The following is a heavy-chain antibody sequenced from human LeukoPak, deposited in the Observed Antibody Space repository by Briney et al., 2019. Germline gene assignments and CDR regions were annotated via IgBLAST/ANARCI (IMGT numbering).Heavy chain of an antibody. D-gene: IGHD1-26*01. CDR3: AKKAVGTATGGPLDY. CDR2: ISDSGSST. V-gene: IGHV3-23*01. J-gene: IGHJ4*02. CDR1: GFTFSSYA. Sequence: GGSLRLSCAASGFTFSSYAMSWVRQAPGKGLEWVSVISDSGSSTYYADSVKGRFTISRDNSKNTMYLQMNSLKAEDTAVYYCAKKAVGTATGGPLDYWGQGTLVIVSS.